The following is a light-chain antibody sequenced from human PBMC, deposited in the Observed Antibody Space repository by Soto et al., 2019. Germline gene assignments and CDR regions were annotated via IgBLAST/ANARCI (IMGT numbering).Light chain of an antibody. J-gene: IGKJ5*01. CDR2: DAS. Sequence: DIQMTQSPSSLYASVGDGVTITCQASQDISNYLNWYQQKPGKAPKLLIDDASNLETGVPSRFSGSGAGKDGTCTISSLQPADIATDYCQQYDNLPITFGQGTRLEI. CDR3: QQYDNLPIT. V-gene: IGKV1-33*01. CDR1: QDISNY.